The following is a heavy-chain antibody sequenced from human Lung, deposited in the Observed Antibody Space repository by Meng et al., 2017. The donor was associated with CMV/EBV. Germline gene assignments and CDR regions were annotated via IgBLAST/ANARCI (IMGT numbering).Heavy chain of an antibody. V-gene: IGHV4-39*01. Sequence: SETXSLXXTVSGGSISSSSYYWGWIRQPPGKGLEWIGSIYYSGSTYYNPSLKSRVTISVDTSKNQFSLKLSSVTAADTAVYYCARQTDTEGIAPAPDVWGQGXTVTVSS. CDR1: GGSISSSSYY. D-gene: IGHD6-13*01. CDR3: ARQTDTEGIAPAPDV. CDR2: IYYSGST. J-gene: IGHJ6*02.